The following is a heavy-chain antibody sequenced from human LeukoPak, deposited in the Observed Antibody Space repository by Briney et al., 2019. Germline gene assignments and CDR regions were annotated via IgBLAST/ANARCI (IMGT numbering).Heavy chain of an antibody. CDR2: RWFDGSHK. D-gene: IGHD7-27*01. CDR1: GFTFSNYG. J-gene: IGHJ4*02. Sequence: GGSLRLSCAASGFTFSNYGLHWVRQAPGKGLEWLAVRWFDGSHKYYADSVKGRFTISRDNSKSMLYLQMNSLRAEDTAVYYCARDITGDPPPYYFDYWGQGSLVTVSS. V-gene: IGHV3-33*01. CDR3: ARDITGDPPPYYFDY.